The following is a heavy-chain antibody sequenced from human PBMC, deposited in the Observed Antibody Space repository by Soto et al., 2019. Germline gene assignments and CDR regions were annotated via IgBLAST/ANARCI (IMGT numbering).Heavy chain of an antibody. D-gene: IGHD5-12*01. V-gene: IGHV3-74*01. J-gene: IGHJ4*02. Sequence: GGSLRLSCAASGFTFSRHWMHWVRQTPGKGLMWVSRIDNDGVGTSYADSVRGRFTMSRDNAKNTLYLQMDNLRVEDTAVYFFAIVGGSHRSNRYWGQGTLVT. CDR2: IDNDGVGT. CDR3: AIVGGSHRSNRY. CDR1: GFTFSRHW.